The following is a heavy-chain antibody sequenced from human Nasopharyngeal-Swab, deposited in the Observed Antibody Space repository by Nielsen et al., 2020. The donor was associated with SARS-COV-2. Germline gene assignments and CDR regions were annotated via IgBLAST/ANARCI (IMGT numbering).Heavy chain of an antibody. CDR2: ISWNSGST. J-gene: IGHJ6*02. Sequence: SLKISCAASGFTFDDYAMHWVRQAPGKGLEWVSGISWNSGSTSYADSVKGRFTISRDNAKNTLYLQMNSLRAEDTAVYYCARDRRPTDWDYYYGMDVWGQGTTVTVSS. V-gene: IGHV3-9*01. CDR1: GFTFDDYA. D-gene: IGHD3/OR15-3a*01. CDR3: ARDRRPTDWDYYYGMDV.